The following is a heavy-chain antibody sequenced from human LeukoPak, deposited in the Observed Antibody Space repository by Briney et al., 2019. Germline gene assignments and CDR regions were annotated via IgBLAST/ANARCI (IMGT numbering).Heavy chain of an antibody. J-gene: IGHJ6*03. D-gene: IGHD1-7*01. CDR1: DGSFSDYY. V-gene: IGHV4-34*01. CDR2: INYSGRT. CDR3: ARGVRGSTSWNSYYNYFYLDV. Sequence: SETLSLTCAVFDGSFSDYYWSWVRQPPGKGLEWIREINYSGRTNYYPSLTSRATLSIDTSKNQFSLKLSSVTVADTAIYYCARGVRGSTSWNSYYNYFYLDVWGKGTTVTVSS.